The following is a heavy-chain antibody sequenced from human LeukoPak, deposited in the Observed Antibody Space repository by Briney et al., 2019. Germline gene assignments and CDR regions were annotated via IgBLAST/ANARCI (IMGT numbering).Heavy chain of an antibody. CDR2: IYYSGST. CDR3: AREAVTMVRGVFS. CDR1: GGSISSSSYY. V-gene: IGHV4-39*07. Sequence: SETLSLTCTVSGGSISSSSYYWGWIRQPPGKGLEWIGSIYYSGSTYYNPSLKSRVTISVDTSKNQFSLKLSSVTAADTAVYYCAREAVTMVRGVFSWGQGTLVTVSS. D-gene: IGHD3-10*01. J-gene: IGHJ5*02.